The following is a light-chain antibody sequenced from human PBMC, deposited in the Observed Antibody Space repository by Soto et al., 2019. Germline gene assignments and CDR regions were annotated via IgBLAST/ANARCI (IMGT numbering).Light chain of an antibody. CDR2: DAS. V-gene: IGKV3-11*01. CDR3: QQRSNWPPVT. CDR1: QSVSRN. Sequence: EIVLTQSPATLCLSPGERATLSCRASQSVSRNLAWYQQKPGQAPRLLIYDASNRATGIPARFSGSGSGTDFTLTISSLEPEDFAVYYCQQRSNWPPVTFGQGTKVDIK. J-gene: IGKJ1*01.